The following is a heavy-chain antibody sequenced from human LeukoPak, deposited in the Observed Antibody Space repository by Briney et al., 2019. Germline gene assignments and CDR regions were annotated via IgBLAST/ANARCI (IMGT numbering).Heavy chain of an antibody. Sequence: SVKVSCKASGYTFTSYGISWVRQAPGQGLEWMGGIIPIFGTANYAQKFQGRVTITTDESTSTAYMELSSLRSEDTAVYYRARMRIFGVVWATYFDYWGQGTLVTVSS. D-gene: IGHD3-3*01. CDR1: GYTFTSYG. V-gene: IGHV1-69*05. CDR2: IIPIFGTA. J-gene: IGHJ4*02. CDR3: ARMRIFGVVWATYFDY.